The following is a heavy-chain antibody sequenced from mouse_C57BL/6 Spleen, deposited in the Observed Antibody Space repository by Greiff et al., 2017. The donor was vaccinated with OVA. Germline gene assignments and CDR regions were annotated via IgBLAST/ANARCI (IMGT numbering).Heavy chain of an antibody. CDR2: IYPRDGST. Sequence: QVQLKESGPELVKPGASVKLSCKASGYTFTSYDINRVKQRPGQGLEWIGWIYPRDGSTKYNEKFKGKATLTVDTSSSTAYMELHSLTSEDSAVYFCARETAQANYAMDYWGQGTSVTVSS. D-gene: IGHD3-2*02. CDR1: GYTFTSYD. V-gene: IGHV1-85*01. J-gene: IGHJ4*01. CDR3: ARETAQANYAMDY.